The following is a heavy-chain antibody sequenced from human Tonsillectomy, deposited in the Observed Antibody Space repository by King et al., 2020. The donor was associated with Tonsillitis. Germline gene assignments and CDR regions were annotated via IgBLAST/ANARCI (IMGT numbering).Heavy chain of an antibody. CDR2: IYLGDSDT. CDR1: GYSFTRKW. Sequence: VQLVESGAEVKKPGESLKISCKGSGYSFTRKWIGWVRQMPGKGLEWMGIIYLGDSDTRYSPSFQGQVTISADKSISTAYLQWSSLKASDTAMYYCASHSSSCSSTSCYTGAFDIWGQGTMVTVSS. D-gene: IGHD2-2*02. CDR3: ASHSSSCSSTSCYTGAFDI. J-gene: IGHJ3*02. V-gene: IGHV5-51*03.